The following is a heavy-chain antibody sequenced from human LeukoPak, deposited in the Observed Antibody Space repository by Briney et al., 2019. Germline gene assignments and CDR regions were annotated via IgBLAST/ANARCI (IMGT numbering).Heavy chain of an antibody. CDR2: LYSAGNT. D-gene: IGHD2/OR15-2a*01. Sequence: GGSLRLACAASGFTVSSNYMNWVRQAPGKGLEWVSVLYSAGNTFYADSVKGRFTISRDNSKNTLYLQMNSLRPEDTAVYYCARAREYLAIDYWGQGTLVTVSS. V-gene: IGHV3-66*02. CDR1: GFTVSSNY. CDR3: ARAREYLAIDY. J-gene: IGHJ4*02.